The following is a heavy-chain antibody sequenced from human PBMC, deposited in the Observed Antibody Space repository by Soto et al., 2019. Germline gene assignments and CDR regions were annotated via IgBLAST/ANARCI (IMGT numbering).Heavy chain of an antibody. CDR3: ARDNLGAGILWFGELDY. CDR1: GFTFSSYA. V-gene: IGHV3-30-3*01. Sequence: QVQLVESGGGVVQPGRSLRLSCAASGFTFSSYAMHWVRQAPGKGLEWVAVISYDGSNKYYADSVKGRFTISRDNSKKTLYLQMNSLRAEDTAVYYCARDNLGAGILWFGELDYWGQGTLVTVSS. CDR2: ISYDGSNK. D-gene: IGHD3-10*01. J-gene: IGHJ4*02.